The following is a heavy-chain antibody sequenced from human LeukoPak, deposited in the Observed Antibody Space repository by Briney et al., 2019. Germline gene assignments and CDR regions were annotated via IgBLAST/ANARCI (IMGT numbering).Heavy chain of an antibody. Sequence: GGSLRLSCAASGFTFSSYGMHWVRQAPGKGLEWVAVIWYDGSNKYYADSVKGRFTISRDNSKNTLYLQMNSLRAEDTAVYYCARAGSGSYFDYWGQGTLVTVSS. V-gene: IGHV3-33*01. CDR3: ARAGSGSYFDY. J-gene: IGHJ4*02. CDR2: IWYDGSNK. D-gene: IGHD1-26*01. CDR1: GFTFSSYG.